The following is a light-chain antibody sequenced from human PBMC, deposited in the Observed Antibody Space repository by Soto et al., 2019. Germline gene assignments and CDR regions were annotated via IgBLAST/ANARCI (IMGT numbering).Light chain of an antibody. CDR1: QSLNARY. CDR3: QQLRMYPST. V-gene: IGKV3-20*01. Sequence: EIVLTQSPGTLSLSPGERATLSCRASQSLNARYLAWYQVKPGQAPRLLFYGASSRATGIPDRFIGSGSGTDFTLTITSLQAEDFATYDGQQLRMYPSTFGGGTKVDIK. J-gene: IGKJ4*01. CDR2: GAS.